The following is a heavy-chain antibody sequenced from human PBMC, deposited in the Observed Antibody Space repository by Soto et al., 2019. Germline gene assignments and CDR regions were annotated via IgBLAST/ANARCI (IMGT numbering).Heavy chain of an antibody. CDR3: AREDGYCSGGSCYSLGGSDY. J-gene: IGHJ4*02. CDR1: GFTFSSYS. CDR2: ISSSSSYI. V-gene: IGHV3-21*01. Sequence: EVQLVESGGGLVKPGGSLRLSCAASGFTFSSYSMNWVRQAPGKGLEWVSSISSSSSYIYYTDSVKGRFTISRDNAQNSLYLQMNSLRAEDTAVYYCAREDGYCSGGSCYSLGGSDYWGQGTLVTVSS. D-gene: IGHD2-15*01.